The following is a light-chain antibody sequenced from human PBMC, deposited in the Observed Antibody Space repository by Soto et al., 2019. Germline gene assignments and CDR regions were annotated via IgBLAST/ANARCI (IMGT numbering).Light chain of an antibody. CDR3: QQYDNLALT. J-gene: IGKJ4*01. Sequence: DIQWTQSPCSVPPSAVGSVAMSCPASHDNKNYLNWYQQKPGKAPKVLIYGASNLEKGVASRFSGSGSGTDFIFTISSLQPEDIGTYYCQQYDNLALTFGGGTKVDIK. CDR2: GAS. V-gene: IGKV1-33*01. CDR1: HDNKNY.